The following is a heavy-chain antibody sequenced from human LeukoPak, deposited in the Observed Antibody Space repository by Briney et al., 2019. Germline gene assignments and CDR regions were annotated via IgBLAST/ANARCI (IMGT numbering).Heavy chain of an antibody. CDR2: ISAYNGNT. D-gene: IGHD3-22*01. Sequence: ASVKVSCKASGYTFTSYGISWVRQAPGQGLEWMGWISAYNGNTNYAQKLQGRVTMTTDTSTSTAYMELRRLRSDDTAVYYCARDVYYYDSSGPVDYWGQGTLVTASS. CDR1: GYTFTSYG. J-gene: IGHJ4*02. V-gene: IGHV1-18*01. CDR3: ARDVYYYDSSGPVDY.